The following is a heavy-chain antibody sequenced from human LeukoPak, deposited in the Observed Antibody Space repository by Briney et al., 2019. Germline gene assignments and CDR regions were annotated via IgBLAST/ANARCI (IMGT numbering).Heavy chain of an antibody. CDR1: GFTFSSYG. Sequence: GGSLRLSCAASGFTFSSYGMHWVRQAPGKGLEWVAVIWYDGSNKYYADSVKGRFTISRDNSKNTLYLQMNSLRAEDTAAYYCAKDGGPAHLDAFDIWGQGTMVTVSS. CDR3: AKDGGPAHLDAFDI. D-gene: IGHD4-23*01. V-gene: IGHV3-33*06. J-gene: IGHJ3*02. CDR2: IWYDGSNK.